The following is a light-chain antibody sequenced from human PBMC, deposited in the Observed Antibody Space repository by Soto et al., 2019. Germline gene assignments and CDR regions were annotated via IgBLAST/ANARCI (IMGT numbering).Light chain of an antibody. J-gene: IGKJ2*01. CDR2: GAS. CDR3: QQYGSSPRT. V-gene: IGKV3-20*01. CDR1: QSVSSSY. Sequence: EIVLTQSPGTLYLSPGDRATLSCRASQSVSSSYLAWYHQKPGQAPRHLIYGASSRATGIPARFSGSGSGTDFTLTISRLEPEDFAVYFCQQYGSSPRTVGQGTKLEIK.